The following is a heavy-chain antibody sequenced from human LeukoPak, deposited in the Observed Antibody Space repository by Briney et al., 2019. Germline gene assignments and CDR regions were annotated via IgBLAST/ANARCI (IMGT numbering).Heavy chain of an antibody. D-gene: IGHD6-6*01. J-gene: IGHJ6*03. V-gene: IGHV3-7*01. Sequence: GGSLRLSCAASGFAFSRYWMTWVRQAPGKGLEGVANIKEDRFEQDYVDSVRSRFTISRDNAQSSLYLQMSSLRAEDTAVYYCARTGSSSSYYAYYYMDVWGKGTTVTVSS. CDR2: IKEDRFEQ. CDR1: GFAFSRYW. CDR3: ARTGSSSSYYAYYYMDV.